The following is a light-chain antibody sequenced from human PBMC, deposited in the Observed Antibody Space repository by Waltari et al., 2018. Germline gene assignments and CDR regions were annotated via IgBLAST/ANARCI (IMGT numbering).Light chain of an antibody. Sequence: TLYCRASQSIDNFLAWYQQKPGQAPRLLIYDSSNRATDIPARFSGSGSGTDFTLTISSLEPEDFAVYYCQQRSGWPPTFGGGTKVDI. CDR2: DSS. J-gene: IGKJ4*01. CDR1: QSIDNF. V-gene: IGKV3-11*01. CDR3: QQRSGWPPT.